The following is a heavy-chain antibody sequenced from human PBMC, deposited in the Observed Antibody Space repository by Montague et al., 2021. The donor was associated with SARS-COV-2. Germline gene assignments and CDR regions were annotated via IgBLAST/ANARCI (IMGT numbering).Heavy chain of an antibody. CDR2: IWYDGSNE. CDR3: ARGSVGGYYFDY. D-gene: IGHD1-26*01. Sequence: SLRLSCAASVFIFSSYGMHWVRQAPGKGLEWVAHIWYDGSNENYVDSVKGRFTISRDNFKNTLYLQMNCLRAEDTAIYYCARGSVGGYYFDYWGQGTLVTVSS. V-gene: IGHV3-33*01. J-gene: IGHJ4*02. CDR1: VFIFSSYG.